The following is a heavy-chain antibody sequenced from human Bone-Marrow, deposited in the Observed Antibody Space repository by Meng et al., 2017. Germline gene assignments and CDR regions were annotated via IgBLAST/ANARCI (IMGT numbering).Heavy chain of an antibody. CDR1: GFTFSSYW. CDR3: AREGTRGYSYYDAFDI. CDR2: IYSGGST. D-gene: IGHD5-18*01. Sequence: GESLKISCAASGFTFSSYWMSWVRQAPGKGLEWVSVIYSGGSTYYADSVKGRFTISRHNSKNTLYLQMNSLRAEDTAVYYCAREGTRGYSYYDAFDIWGQGTMVTVSS. V-gene: IGHV3-53*04. J-gene: IGHJ3*02.